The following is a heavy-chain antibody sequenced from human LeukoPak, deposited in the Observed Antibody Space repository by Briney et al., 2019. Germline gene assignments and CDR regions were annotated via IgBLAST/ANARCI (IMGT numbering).Heavy chain of an antibody. CDR1: GGSISAYY. D-gene: IGHD2-15*01. CDR3: ARASWAYSPFDF. Sequence: SETLSLTCTVSGGSISAYYWNWIRQPPGKGLEWIGYIDNTGGTTYNPSLKSRLTISVDTPKNQFSLKVNSVTAADTAVYYCARASWAYSPFDFWGQGNLVTVSS. V-gene: IGHV4-59*01. J-gene: IGHJ4*02. CDR2: IDNTGGT.